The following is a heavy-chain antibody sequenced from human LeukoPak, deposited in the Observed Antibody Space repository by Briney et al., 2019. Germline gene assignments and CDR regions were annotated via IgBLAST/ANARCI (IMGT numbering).Heavy chain of an antibody. D-gene: IGHD6-6*01. CDR2: INHSGST. Sequence: SETLSLTCAVYGGSFSGYYWSWIRQPPGKGLEWIGEINHSGSTNYNPSLKSRVTISVDTSKNQFSLKLSSVTAADTAVYYCARGRFGYSSSSHKSRWFDPWGQGTLVTVSS. V-gene: IGHV4-34*01. J-gene: IGHJ5*02. CDR3: ARGRFGYSSSSHKSRWFDP. CDR1: GGSFSGYY.